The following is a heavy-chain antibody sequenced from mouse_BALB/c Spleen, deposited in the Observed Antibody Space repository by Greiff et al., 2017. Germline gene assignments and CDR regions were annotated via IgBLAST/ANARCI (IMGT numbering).Heavy chain of an antibody. V-gene: IGHV14-3*02. CDR1: GFNFKDTY. Sequence: VQLKESGAELVKPGASVKLSCTASGFNFKDTYMHWVKQRPEQGLEWIGRIDPANGNTKYDPKFQGKATITADTSSNTDYLQLSSLTSEDTAVYYCARGDFDYWGQGTTLTVSS. CDR2: IDPANGNT. J-gene: IGHJ2*01. CDR3: ARGDFDY.